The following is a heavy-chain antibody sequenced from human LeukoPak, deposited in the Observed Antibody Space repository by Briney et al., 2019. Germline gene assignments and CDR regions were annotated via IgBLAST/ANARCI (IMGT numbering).Heavy chain of an antibody. J-gene: IGHJ5*01. CDR3: VRDFDEFDSGGCPTWFDS. CDR1: GFTFNKNW. Sequence: AGGSLRLSCEASGFTFNKNWMSWVRQTPGKALEWVANIKYDGSVVFYVDSVKGRFTISRDNAKNSVYLQMNSLRAEDTAIYYCVRDFDEFDSGGCPTWFDSWAQGTLVTVSS. D-gene: IGHD3-22*01. CDR2: IKYDGSVV. V-gene: IGHV3-7*01.